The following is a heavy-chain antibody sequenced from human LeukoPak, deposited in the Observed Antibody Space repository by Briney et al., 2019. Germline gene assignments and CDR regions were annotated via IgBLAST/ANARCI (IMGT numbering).Heavy chain of an antibody. V-gene: IGHV4-59*01. Sequence: SETLSLTCTVSGGPISSYYWSWIRQPPGKGLEWIGYIYYSGSTNYNPSLKSRVTISVDTSKNQFSLKLSSVTAADTAVYYCARGQYSSSSGYFDYWGQGTLVTVSS. D-gene: IGHD6-6*01. J-gene: IGHJ4*02. CDR2: IYYSGST. CDR3: ARGQYSSSSGYFDY. CDR1: GGPISSYY.